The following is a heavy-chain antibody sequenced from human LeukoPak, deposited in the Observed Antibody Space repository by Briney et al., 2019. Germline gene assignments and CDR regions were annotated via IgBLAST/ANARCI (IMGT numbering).Heavy chain of an antibody. V-gene: IGHV3-66*01. CDR3: AKHYYTSGYYGALDI. D-gene: IGHD3-22*01. J-gene: IGHJ3*02. CDR1: GFTVSSNY. Sequence: GGSLRLSCAASGFTVSSNYMSWVRQAPGKGLEWVSVIYSGGSTYYADSVKGRFTISRDNSKNTLYLQMNSLRAEDTAVYYCAKHYYTSGYYGALDIWGQGTTVTVSA. CDR2: IYSGGST.